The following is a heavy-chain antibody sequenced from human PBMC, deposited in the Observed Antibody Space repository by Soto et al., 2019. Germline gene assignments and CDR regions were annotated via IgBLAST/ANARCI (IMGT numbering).Heavy chain of an antibody. CDR1: GSTFTSYG. CDR3: ARGPNLYSSGWYSY. V-gene: IGHV1-18*04. D-gene: IGHD6-19*01. CDR2: ISAYNGNT. J-gene: IGHJ4*02. Sequence: ASVNFYWSASGSTFTSYGIIWLRQAPGQGLEWMGWISAYNGNTNYAQKLQGRVTMTTETSTSTAYMELRSLRSDDTAVYYCARGPNLYSSGWYSYWGQGTLVTVSA.